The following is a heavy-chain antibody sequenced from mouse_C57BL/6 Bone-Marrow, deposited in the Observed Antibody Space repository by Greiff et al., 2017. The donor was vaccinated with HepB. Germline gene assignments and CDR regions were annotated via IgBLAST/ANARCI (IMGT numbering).Heavy chain of an antibody. CDR1: GYTFTSYW. V-gene: IGHV1-55*01. J-gene: IGHJ3*01. Sequence: QVQLQQSGAELVKPGASVKMSCKASGYTFTSYWITWVKQRPGQGLEWIGDIYPGSGSTNYNEKFKSKATLTVDTSFSTAYMQLSSLTYEDAAVYYCARSAYGSTPFAYWGQGTLVTVSA. CDR2: IYPGSGST. CDR3: ARSAYGSTPFAY. D-gene: IGHD1-1*01.